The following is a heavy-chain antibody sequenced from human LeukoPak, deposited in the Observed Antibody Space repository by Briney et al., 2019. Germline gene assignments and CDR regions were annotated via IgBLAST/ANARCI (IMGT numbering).Heavy chain of an antibody. CDR1: GFTFGKYW. CDR3: ARDQCDTWSRRGNFDS. D-gene: IGHD3-3*01. J-gene: IGHJ4*02. V-gene: IGHV3-7*03. CDR2: IKLDGSEK. Sequence: GGSLRLSCVASGFTFGKYWMSWVRQAPGKGLEWVANIKLDGSEKNYVDSVKGRFAISRDNTKNSLYLQMNSLRVEDTAVFYCARDQCDTWSRRGNFDSWGQGTLVIVSS.